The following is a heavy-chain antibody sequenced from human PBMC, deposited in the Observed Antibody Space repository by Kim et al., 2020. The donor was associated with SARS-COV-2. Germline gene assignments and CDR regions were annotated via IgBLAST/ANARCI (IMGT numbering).Heavy chain of an antibody. CDR1: GFTFYSYE. J-gene: IGHJ4*02. V-gene: IGHV3-48*03. Sequence: GGSLRLSCAASGFTFYSYEMNWVRQAPGKGLEWISYISNSGRTTNYADSVRGRFTISRDNPENSLFLQLTSLRADDTAVYFCARLSRAGFDYWGQGALVIVSS. D-gene: IGHD3-10*01. CDR3: ARLSRAGFDY. CDR2: ISNSGRTT.